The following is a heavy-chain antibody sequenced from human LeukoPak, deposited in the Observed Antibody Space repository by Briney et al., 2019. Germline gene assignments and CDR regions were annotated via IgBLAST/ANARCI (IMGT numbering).Heavy chain of an antibody. D-gene: IGHD6-19*01. V-gene: IGHV4-34*01. Sequence: SETLSLTCAVYGGSLSGYYWSWIPQPPEKGLEWIGEINHSGSTNYNPSLKSRVTISVDTSKNQFSLKLSSVTAADTAVYYCARVGYSSGYPNWGQGTLLTVSS. CDR2: INHSGST. CDR3: ARVGYSSGYPN. J-gene: IGHJ4*02. CDR1: GGSLSGYY.